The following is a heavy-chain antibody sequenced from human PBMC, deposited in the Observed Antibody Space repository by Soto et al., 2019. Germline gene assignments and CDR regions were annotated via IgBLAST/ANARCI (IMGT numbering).Heavy chain of an antibody. D-gene: IGHD2-15*01. CDR3: ARCSRNSCYSYGMDV. V-gene: IGHV3-48*02. Sequence: SGVSLRLSCAASGFTFSNCGMNWVRQTPGKGLEWVSYISDSGATKHYADSVKGRFTISRDNGKDSLYLQMNSLRDEDTAVYFCARCSRNSCYSYGMDVWGQGTTVTVSS. CDR2: ISDSGATK. CDR1: GFTFSNCG. J-gene: IGHJ6*02.